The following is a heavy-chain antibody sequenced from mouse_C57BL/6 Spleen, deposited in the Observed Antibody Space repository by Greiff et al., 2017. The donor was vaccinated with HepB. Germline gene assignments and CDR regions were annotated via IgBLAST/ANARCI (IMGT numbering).Heavy chain of an antibody. CDR3: ARVGYPYAMDY. CDR1: GYTFTSYW. Sequence: QVQLKQPGAELVKPGASVKLSCKASGYTFTSYWMHWVKQRPGQGLEWIGMIHPNSGSTNYNEKFKSKATLTVDKSSSTAYMQLSSLTSEDSAVYYCARVGYPYAMDYWGQGTSVTVSS. CDR2: IHPNSGST. V-gene: IGHV1-64*01. D-gene: IGHD3-1*01. J-gene: IGHJ4*01.